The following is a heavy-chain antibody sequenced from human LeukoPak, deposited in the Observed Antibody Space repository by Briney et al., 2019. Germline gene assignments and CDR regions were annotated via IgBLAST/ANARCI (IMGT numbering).Heavy chain of an antibody. CDR3: AREKSAIAYGGNIGAFDI. D-gene: IGHD4-23*01. CDR2: ISAYNGNT. J-gene: IGHJ3*02. Sequence: ASVNVSCKASGYTFTSYGISWVRQAPGQGLEWMGWISAYNGNTNYAQKLQGRVTMTTDTSTSTAYMELRSLRSDDTAVYYCAREKSAIAYGGNIGAFDIWGQGTMVTVSS. CDR1: GYTFTSYG. V-gene: IGHV1-18*01.